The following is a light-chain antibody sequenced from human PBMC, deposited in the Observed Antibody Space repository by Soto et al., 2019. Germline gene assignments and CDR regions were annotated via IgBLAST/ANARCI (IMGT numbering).Light chain of an antibody. CDR1: QSISSY. CDR3: QQRSKWPLS. Sequence: EIVLTQSPATLSLSPVERATLSCRSSQSISSYLGWYRQKPGQAPRLLIYDASNRAAGMPARFSGSRSGTDFTLTTSSLEPEDFAGYYCQQRSKWPLSFGVGTKVEIK. V-gene: IGKV3-11*01. CDR2: DAS. J-gene: IGKJ4*01.